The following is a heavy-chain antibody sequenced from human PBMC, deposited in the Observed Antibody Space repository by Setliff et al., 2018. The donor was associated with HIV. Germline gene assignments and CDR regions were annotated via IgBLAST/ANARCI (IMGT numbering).Heavy chain of an antibody. J-gene: IGHJ4*02. D-gene: IGHD6-13*01. CDR3: ARHVGISIGGTRGDFDC. CDR1: GGSMSPYY. Sequence: SETLSLTCTVSGGSMSPYYWSWIRQPPGKGLEWIGYIFSSGSTNYNPSLKSRVTISVDTSKNQFSLRLSSVIAADTAMYYCARHVGISIGGTRGDFDCWGQGTLVTVSS. V-gene: IGHV4-4*09. CDR2: IFSSGST.